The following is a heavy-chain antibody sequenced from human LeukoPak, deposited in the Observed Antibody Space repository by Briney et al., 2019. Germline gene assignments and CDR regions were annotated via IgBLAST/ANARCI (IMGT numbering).Heavy chain of an antibody. CDR2: IYYSGST. J-gene: IGHJ4*02. V-gene: IGHV4-39*07. CDR3: ARRGRYYCSGGSCERVFDY. Sequence: SETLSLTCTVSGGSISSSSYYWGWIRQPPGKGLEWIGSIYYSGSTYYNPSLKSRVTISVDTSKNQFSLKLSSVTAADTAVYYCARRGRYYCSGGSCERVFDYWGQGTLVTVSS. CDR1: GGSISSSSYY. D-gene: IGHD2-15*01.